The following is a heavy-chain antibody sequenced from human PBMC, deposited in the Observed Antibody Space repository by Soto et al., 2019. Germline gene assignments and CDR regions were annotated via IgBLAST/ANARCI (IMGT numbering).Heavy chain of an antibody. CDR3: AKSGGFWSGYWRESYYYYYMDV. D-gene: IGHD3-3*01. J-gene: IGHJ6*03. V-gene: IGHV3-23*01. Sequence: GSLRLSCAASGFTFSSYAMSWVRQAPGKGLEWVSAISGSGGSTYYADSVKGRFTISRDNSKNTLYLQMNSLRAEDTAVYYCAKSGGFWSGYWRESYYYYYMDVWGKGTTVTVSS. CDR1: GFTFSSYA. CDR2: ISGSGGST.